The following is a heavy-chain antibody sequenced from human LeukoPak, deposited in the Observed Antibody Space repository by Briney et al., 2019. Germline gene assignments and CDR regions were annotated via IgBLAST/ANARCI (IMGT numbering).Heavy chain of an antibody. CDR3: ARGRALLTPRGGGYFDL. Sequence: SETLSLTCTVSGGSIRSSSYCRAWIRQPPGKGLEWIGSMDYSESSDYNPSLKSRLTISADTSKNQSSLKLSSVTAADTAVYYCARGRALLTPRGGGYFDLWGRGILVTVSS. V-gene: IGHV4-39*07. D-gene: IGHD3-16*01. CDR2: MDYSESS. CDR1: GGSIRSSSYC. J-gene: IGHJ2*01.